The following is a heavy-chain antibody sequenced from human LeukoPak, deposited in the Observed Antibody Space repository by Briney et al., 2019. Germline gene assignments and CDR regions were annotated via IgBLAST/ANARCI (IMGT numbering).Heavy chain of an antibody. CDR2: KFSHDGTT. J-gene: IGHJ6*02. V-gene: IGHV1-46*02. CDR1: GYSFNSHH. Sequence: ASVKVSCKTSGYSFNSHHVHWVRQAPGQGLEWMGVKFSHDGTTSYTQNFQGRLTMARDTSTSTVYMELSSLRSEDTAVYYCARDSGNFHYDMDVWGQGTTVIVSS. D-gene: IGHD3-10*01. CDR3: ARDSGNFHYDMDV.